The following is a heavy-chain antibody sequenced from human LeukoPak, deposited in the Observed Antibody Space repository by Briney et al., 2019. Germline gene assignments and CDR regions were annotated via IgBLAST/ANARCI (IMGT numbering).Heavy chain of an antibody. CDR1: GFTFSDYS. CDR3: ARVGYDILTGFHY. V-gene: IGHV3-48*02. D-gene: IGHD3-9*01. CDR2: ISSRSSSI. Sequence: GGSLRLSCAASGFTFSDYSINWVRQAPGKGLEWVSFISSRSSSIYYADSVEGRFTISRDNAKKSLYLQMNSLRDEDTAVYYCARVGYDILTGFHYWGQGTLVTVSS. J-gene: IGHJ4*02.